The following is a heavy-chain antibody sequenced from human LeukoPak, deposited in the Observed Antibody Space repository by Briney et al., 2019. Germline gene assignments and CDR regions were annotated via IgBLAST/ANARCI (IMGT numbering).Heavy chain of an antibody. CDR3: ARGHYGANLFDY. J-gene: IGHJ4*02. CDR1: GGSISSGDYY. V-gene: IGHV4-30-4*01. CDR2: IYYSGST. Sequence: SQTLSLTCTVSGGSISSGDYYWSWIRRPPGKGLEWIGYIYYSGSTCYNPSLKSRVTISVDTSKNQFSLKLSSVTAADTAVYYCARGHYGANLFDYWGQGTLVTVSS. D-gene: IGHD4-17*01.